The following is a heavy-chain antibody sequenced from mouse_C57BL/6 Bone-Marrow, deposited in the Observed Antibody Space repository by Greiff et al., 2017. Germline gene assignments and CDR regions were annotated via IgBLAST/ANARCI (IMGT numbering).Heavy chain of an antibody. D-gene: IGHD2-3*01. CDR3: ARSRSYDGRFAY. Sequence: VQLQQPGAELVKPGASVKLSCKASGYTFTSYWMHWVKQRPGQGLEWIGMIHPNSGSTNYNEKFQSKATLTVDKSSSTAYMQLSSLTSEDSAVYYCARSRSYDGRFAYWGQGTLVTVSA. J-gene: IGHJ3*01. CDR1: GYTFTSYW. V-gene: IGHV1-64*01. CDR2: IHPNSGST.